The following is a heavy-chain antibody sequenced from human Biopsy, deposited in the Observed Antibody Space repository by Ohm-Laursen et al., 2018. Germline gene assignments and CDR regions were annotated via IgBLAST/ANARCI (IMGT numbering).Heavy chain of an antibody. J-gene: IGHJ4*02. V-gene: IGHV4-59*01. CDR1: GDSLSSYF. D-gene: IGHD3-22*01. CDR2: IHNSGST. Sequence: SETLSLTCTVSGDSLSSYFWSWIRQPPGQGLEWIGFIHNSGSTDHNPSLKSRVTVSMDVSNNDFSLKLTSVTAADTAVYYCARALGGYDLSAYHIDSWGQGTLVTVSS. CDR3: ARALGGYDLSAYHIDS.